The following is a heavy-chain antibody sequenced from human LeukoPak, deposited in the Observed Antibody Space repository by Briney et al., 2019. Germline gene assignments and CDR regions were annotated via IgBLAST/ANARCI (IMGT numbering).Heavy chain of an antibody. CDR2: IIPIFGTA. CDR1: GGTFSSYA. D-gene: IGHD3-3*01. V-gene: IGHV1-69*05. Sequence: ASVRVSCKASGGTFSSYAISWVRQAPGQGLEWMGGIIPIFGTANYAQKFQGRVTITTDESTSTAYMELSSLRSEDTAVYYCARAVLRFLEWSNWDAFDIWGQGTMVTVSS. CDR3: ARAVLRFLEWSNWDAFDI. J-gene: IGHJ3*02.